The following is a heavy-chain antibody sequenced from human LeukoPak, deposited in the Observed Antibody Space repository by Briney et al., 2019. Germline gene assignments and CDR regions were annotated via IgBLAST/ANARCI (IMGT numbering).Heavy chain of an antibody. CDR2: INDSGGTT. J-gene: IGHJ4*01. D-gene: IGHD3-10*01. Sequence: PGGSLRLSCAVSGFTFSSYDLTWVRQRPGKGLEWVSGINDSGGTTYHADSVKGRFTISRDNSKNTVYLQMNSLRVEDTAVYYCAKDATRGSVWFHFDYWGQATLVTVSS. CDR3: AKDATRGSVWFHFDY. V-gene: IGHV3-23*01. CDR1: GFTFSSYD.